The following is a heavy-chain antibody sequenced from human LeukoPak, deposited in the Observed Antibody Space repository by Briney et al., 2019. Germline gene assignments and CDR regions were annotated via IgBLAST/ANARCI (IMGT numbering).Heavy chain of an antibody. CDR1: GFTFSRHA. CDR3: ARDRAWNYFDY. J-gene: IGHJ4*02. V-gene: IGHV3-30*03. Sequence: GGSLRLSCAPSGFTFSRHAMHWVRQAPGKGLEWLAIISNDGSRKYYAHSVEGRFTISRDNSKNTLYLQMDSLRAEDTAVYYCARDRAWNYFDYWGQGTLVTASS. D-gene: IGHD3-3*01. CDR2: ISNDGSRK.